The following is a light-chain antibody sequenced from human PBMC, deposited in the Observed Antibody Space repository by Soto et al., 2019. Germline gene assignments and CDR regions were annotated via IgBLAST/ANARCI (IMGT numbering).Light chain of an antibody. CDR1: SSDVGGYNA. CDR3: GSYATGGAYV. V-gene: IGLV2-14*01. Sequence: QSALTQPASVSGSPGQSITISCTGTSSDVGGYNAVSWYQQHPGKAPKLMIYDVTNRPSGASNRFSGSKSGNTASLTISGLQAEDEADYYGGSYATGGAYVFGTGTKLTVL. J-gene: IGLJ1*01. CDR2: DVT.